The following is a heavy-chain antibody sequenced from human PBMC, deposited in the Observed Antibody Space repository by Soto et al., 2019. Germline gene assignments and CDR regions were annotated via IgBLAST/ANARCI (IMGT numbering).Heavy chain of an antibody. V-gene: IGHV1-69*01. Sequence: QVQLVQSGAEVKKPGSSVKVSCKASGGTISSYAISWVRQAPGQGLEWMGGIIPIFGTANYAQKFQGRVTITADESTSTAYMELRSLRSEDTAVYYCARLIGGIVVGGDYYYGMDVWGPGTTVPVSS. J-gene: IGHJ6*02. D-gene: IGHD2-15*01. CDR3: ARLIGGIVVGGDYYYGMDV. CDR1: GGTISSYA. CDR2: IIPIFGTA.